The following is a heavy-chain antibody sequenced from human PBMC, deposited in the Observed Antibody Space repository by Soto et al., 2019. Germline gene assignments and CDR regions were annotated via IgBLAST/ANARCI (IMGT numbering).Heavy chain of an antibody. V-gene: IGHV1-18*01. Sequence: EASVKVSCKASGYTFTSYGISWVRQAPGQGLEWMGWISAYNGNTNYAQKLQGRVTMTTDTSTSTAYMELRSLRSDDTAVYYCARDRHGDYRLTYTTHWGQGTLVTVSS. D-gene: IGHD4-17*01. CDR2: ISAYNGNT. J-gene: IGHJ4*02. CDR3: ARDRHGDYRLTYTTH. CDR1: GYTFTSYG.